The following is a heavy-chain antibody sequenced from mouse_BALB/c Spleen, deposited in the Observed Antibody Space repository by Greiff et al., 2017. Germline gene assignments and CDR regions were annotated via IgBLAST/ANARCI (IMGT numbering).Heavy chain of an antibody. CDR1: GFSLTSYD. Sequence: QVQLKQSGPGLVAPSQSLSITCTVSGFSLTSYDISWIRQPPGKGLEWLGVIWTGGGTNYNSAFMSRLSISKDNSKSQVFLKMNSLQTDDTAIYYCVRGLDYWGQGTSVTVSS. J-gene: IGHJ4*01. V-gene: IGHV2-9-2*01. CDR2: IWTGGGT. CDR3: VRGLDY.